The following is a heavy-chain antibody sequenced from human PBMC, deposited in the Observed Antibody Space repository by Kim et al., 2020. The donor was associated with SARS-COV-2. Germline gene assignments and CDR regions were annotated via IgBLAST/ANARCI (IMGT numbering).Heavy chain of an antibody. CDR3: ARDQRSYYYDSSGYNLLYGMDV. V-gene: IGHV4-39*07. D-gene: IGHD3-22*01. CDR1: GGSISSSSYY. Sequence: SETLSLTCTVSGGSISSSSYYWGWIRQPPGKGLEWIGSIYYSGSTYYNPSLKSRVTISVDTSKNQFSLKLSSVTAADTAVYYCARDQRSYYYDSSGYNLLYGMDVWGQGTTVTVSS. CDR2: IYYSGST. J-gene: IGHJ6*02.